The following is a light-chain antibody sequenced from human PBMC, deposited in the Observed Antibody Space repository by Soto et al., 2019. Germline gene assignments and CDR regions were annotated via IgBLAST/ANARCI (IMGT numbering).Light chain of an antibody. Sequence: QSVLTQPPSASGTPGQRVTISCSGSSSNVGSNPVDWYQQIPGTAPKVLIYSVIQRPAGVPDRFSGSKSGTSASLAINGLQSEDGSNYYCAAWDDSLNALVFGGGTKLTVL. CDR3: AAWDDSLNALV. CDR2: SVI. J-gene: IGLJ2*01. V-gene: IGLV1-44*01. CDR1: SSNVGSNP.